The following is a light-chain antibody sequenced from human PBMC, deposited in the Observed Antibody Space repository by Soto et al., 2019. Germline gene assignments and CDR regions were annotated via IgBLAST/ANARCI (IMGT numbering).Light chain of an antibody. CDR2: SSN. Sequence: QSVLTQPPSASGTPGQRVTISCSGSSSNVGSNSVNWYQQLPGTAPKLLMYSSNQRPSGVPDRFSGSNSGTSASLAISGLPSEDEADYYCAAWDDSLNGVVFGGGTKLTVL. V-gene: IGLV1-44*01. CDR1: SSNVGSNS. CDR3: AAWDDSLNGVV. J-gene: IGLJ2*01.